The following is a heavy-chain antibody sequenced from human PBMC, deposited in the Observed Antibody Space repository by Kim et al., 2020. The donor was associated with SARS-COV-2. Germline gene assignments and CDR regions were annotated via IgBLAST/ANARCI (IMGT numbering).Heavy chain of an antibody. V-gene: IGHV4-39*01. CDR3: AGLYAYNCFDP. CDR1: GGSISSSISY. CDR2: LSYSGRT. J-gene: IGHJ5*02. Sequence: SETLSLTCSVSGGSISSSISYWGWIRQPPGKGLEWIGSLSYSGRTYYNPSLKSRVTISVDTSKNQFSLNLSPVTAADTAVYYCAGLYAYNCFDPWGQGTLLTVSS. D-gene: IGHD4-17*01.